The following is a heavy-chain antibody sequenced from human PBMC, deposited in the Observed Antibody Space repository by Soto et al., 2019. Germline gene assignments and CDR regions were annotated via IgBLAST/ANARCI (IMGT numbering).Heavy chain of an antibody. V-gene: IGHV3-33*01. CDR2: IWYDGTNK. J-gene: IGHJ4*02. CDR1: GFTFSTYG. D-gene: IGHD2-8*01. CDR3: ARTSEMAPYYFDY. Sequence: QVQLVESGGGVVQPGRSLRLSCGASGFTFSTYGMHWVRQAPGKGLEWVAVIWYDGTNKFYADSVKGRFTISRDNSKNTLYLQMNSLRAEDTAVYYCARTSEMAPYYFDYWGQGTLVTVSS.